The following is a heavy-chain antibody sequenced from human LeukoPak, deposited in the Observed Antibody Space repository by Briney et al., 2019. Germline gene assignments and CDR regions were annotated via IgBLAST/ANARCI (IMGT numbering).Heavy chain of an antibody. J-gene: IGHJ4*02. V-gene: IGHV3-23*01. CDR1: GFTFSSYA. Sequence: GGSLRLSCAASGFTFSSYAMSWVRQAPGKGLEWVSAISGSGGSTYYADSVKGRFTISRDNSKNTLYPQMNSLRAEDTAVYYCAKSIAAAGKALFDYWGQGTLVTVSS. D-gene: IGHD6-13*01. CDR2: ISGSGGST. CDR3: AKSIAAAGKALFDY.